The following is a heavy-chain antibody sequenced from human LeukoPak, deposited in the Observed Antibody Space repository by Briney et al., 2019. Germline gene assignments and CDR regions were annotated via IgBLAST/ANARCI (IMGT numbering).Heavy chain of an antibody. Sequence: GGSLRLSCAASGFTFSSYSTNWVRQAPGKGLEWVSSISSSSSYIYYADSVKGRFTISRDNAKNSLYLQMNSLRAEDTAVYYCARNRITMVRGVITDAFDIWGQGTMVTVSS. D-gene: IGHD3-10*01. J-gene: IGHJ3*02. V-gene: IGHV3-21*01. CDR2: ISSSSSYI. CDR3: ARNRITMVRGVITDAFDI. CDR1: GFTFSSYS.